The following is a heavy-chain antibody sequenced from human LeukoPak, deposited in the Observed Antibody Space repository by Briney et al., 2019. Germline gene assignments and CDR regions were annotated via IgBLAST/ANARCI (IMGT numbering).Heavy chain of an antibody. CDR3: AREDPTVAVIGPDFDY. CDR2: ISYDGSNK. CDR1: GFTFSSYW. Sequence: PGGSLRLSCAASGFTFSSYWMSWVRQAPGKGLEWVAVISYDGSNKYYADSVKGRFTISRDNAKNSLYLQMNSLRAEDTAVYYCAREDPTVAVIGPDFDYWGQGTLVTVSS. V-gene: IGHV3-30*03. D-gene: IGHD6-19*01. J-gene: IGHJ4*02.